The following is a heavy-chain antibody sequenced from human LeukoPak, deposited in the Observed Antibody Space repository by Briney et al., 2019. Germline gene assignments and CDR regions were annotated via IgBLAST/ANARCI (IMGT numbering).Heavy chain of an antibody. CDR1: DDSMSSSSYC. CDR3: ARGGCDYGGKTRNWFDP. J-gene: IGHJ5*02. V-gene: IGHV4-39*07. CDR2: INHSGST. D-gene: IGHD4-23*01. Sequence: SETLSLTCSVSDDSMSSSSYCWGWIRQPPGKGLEWVGEINHSGSTNYNPSLKSRVTISVDTSKNQFSLKLSSVTVADTAVYYCARGGCDYGGKTRNWFDPWGQGTLVTVSS.